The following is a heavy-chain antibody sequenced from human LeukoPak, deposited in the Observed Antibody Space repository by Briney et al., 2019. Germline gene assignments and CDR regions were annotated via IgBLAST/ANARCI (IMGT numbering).Heavy chain of an antibody. Sequence: ASVKVSCKASGYTFTSYGISWVRQAPGQGLEWMGWISAYNGNTHYAQKLQGRVTMTTDTSTSTVYMELRSLRSDDTAVYYCARDYGDSMRSWFDPWGQGTLVTVSS. CDR3: ARDYGDSMRSWFDP. CDR2: ISAYNGNT. D-gene: IGHD4-17*01. V-gene: IGHV1-18*01. CDR1: GYTFTSYG. J-gene: IGHJ5*02.